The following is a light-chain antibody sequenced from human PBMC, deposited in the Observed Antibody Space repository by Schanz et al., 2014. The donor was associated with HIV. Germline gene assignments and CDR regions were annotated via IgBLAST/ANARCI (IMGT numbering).Light chain of an antibody. J-gene: IGLJ3*02. CDR1: NSDVGGYNY. Sequence: QSALTQPASVSGSPGQSITISCTGTNSDVGGYNYVSWYQQHPGTAPKLMIHEVSNRPSGVSDRFSGSKSANTASLAISGLQADDEGDYYCTSYTTNRTVAFVGGTKLTVL. V-gene: IGLV2-14*01. CDR2: EVS. CDR3: TSYTTNRTVA.